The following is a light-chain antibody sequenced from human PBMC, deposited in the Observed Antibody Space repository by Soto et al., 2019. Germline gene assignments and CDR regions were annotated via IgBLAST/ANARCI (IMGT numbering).Light chain of an antibody. Sequence: MTQSPSTLSASVGDRFTIACRASQSITTFLAWYQQKPGQAPRLVLQRIFTRAIGVPARFSGSGSETEFTLTISGLQSEDSGVYYCLQHYAWPWTFGQGTKVDIK. V-gene: IGKV3-15*01. CDR2: RIF. CDR1: QSITTF. CDR3: LQHYAWPWT. J-gene: IGKJ1*01.